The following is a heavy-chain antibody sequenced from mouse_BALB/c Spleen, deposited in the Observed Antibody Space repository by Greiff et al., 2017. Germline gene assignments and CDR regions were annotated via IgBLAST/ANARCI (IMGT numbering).Heavy chain of an antibody. J-gene: IGHJ2*01. Sequence: EVQRVESGGGLVKPGGSLKLSCAASGFTFSSYAMSWVRQTPEKRLEWVASISSGGSTYYPDSVKGRFTISRDNARNILYLQMSSLRSEDTAMYYCARGEYGNYVYFDYWGQGTTLTVSS. CDR2: ISSGGST. V-gene: IGHV5-6-5*01. CDR1: GFTFSSYA. CDR3: ARGEYGNYVYFDY. D-gene: IGHD2-10*02.